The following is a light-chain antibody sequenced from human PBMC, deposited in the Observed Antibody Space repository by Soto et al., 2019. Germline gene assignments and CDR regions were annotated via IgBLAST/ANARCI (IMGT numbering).Light chain of an antibody. CDR1: SSNIGTNP. J-gene: IGLJ1*01. Sequence: QSALTQPPSASGTPGQRVTLSCSGSSSNIGTNPVNWYQQLPGTAPKLLIYTNYQRPSGVPDRFSGSKSGTSASLAISGLQSEDEADYYCAAWDDSLNGHVFGTGTKVTVL. V-gene: IGLV1-44*01. CDR3: AAWDDSLNGHV. CDR2: TNY.